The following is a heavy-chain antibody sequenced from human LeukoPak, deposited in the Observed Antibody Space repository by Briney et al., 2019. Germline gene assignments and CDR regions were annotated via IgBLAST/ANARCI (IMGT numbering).Heavy chain of an antibody. CDR3: ARERNIVVVPAAGYGMDV. CDR2: INHSGST. J-gene: IGHJ6*02. V-gene: IGHV4-34*01. CDR1: GGSFSGYY. D-gene: IGHD2-2*01. Sequence: PSETLSLTCAGYGGSFSGYYWSWIRQPPGKGLEWIGEINHSGSTNYNPSLKSRVTISVDTSKNQFSLKLSSVTAADTAVYYCARERNIVVVPAAGYGMDVWGQGTTVTVSS.